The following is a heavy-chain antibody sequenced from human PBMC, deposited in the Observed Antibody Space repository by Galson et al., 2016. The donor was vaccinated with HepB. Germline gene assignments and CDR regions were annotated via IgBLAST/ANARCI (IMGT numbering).Heavy chain of an antibody. CDR2: ISYSGST. J-gene: IGHJ5*02. CDR1: GGSISSATSY. V-gene: IGHV4-39*01. D-gene: IGHD6-6*01. CDR3: ARCLAEYDISSGFDP. Sequence: SETLSLTCTVSGGSISSATSYWTWIRQYPGKGLEWIGSISYSGSTYYNPSLKSRATISLDTSKNQFSLKVSSVTAADTAVYYRARCLAEYDISSGFDPWGQGTLVTVSS.